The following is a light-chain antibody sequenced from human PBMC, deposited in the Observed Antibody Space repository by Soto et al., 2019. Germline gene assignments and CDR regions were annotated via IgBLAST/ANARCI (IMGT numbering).Light chain of an antibody. V-gene: IGLV2-23*01. CDR2: EGS. CDR1: SSEVGSYNL. J-gene: IGLJ1*01. CDR3: CSYAGSSTLYV. Sequence: QSALTQPASVSGPPGQSITISCTGTSSEVGSYNLVSWYQQHPGKAPKLMIYEGSKRPSGVSNRFSGSKSGNTASLTISGLQAADEADYYCCSYAGSSTLYVFGTGTKLTVL.